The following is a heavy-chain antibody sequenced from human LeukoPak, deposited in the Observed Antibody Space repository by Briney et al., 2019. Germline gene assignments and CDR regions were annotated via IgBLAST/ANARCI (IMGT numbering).Heavy chain of an antibody. V-gene: IGHV3-74*01. D-gene: IGHD3-10*01. CDR2: VNSDGSST. CDR1: GFSFSNHW. Sequence: GGSLRLSCAVSGFSFSNHWMHWVRQAPGKGLVWGSRVNSDGSSTRYADSVKGRFTISRDNAKNTLYLQMNSLRAEDTAVYYCVRFGEFALDYWGQGTVVTVSS. J-gene: IGHJ4*02. CDR3: VRFGEFALDY.